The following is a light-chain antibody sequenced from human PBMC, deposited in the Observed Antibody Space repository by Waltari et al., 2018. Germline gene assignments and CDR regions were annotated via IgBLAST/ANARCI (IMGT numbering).Light chain of an antibody. J-gene: IGKJ1*01. CDR1: QTITRNY. V-gene: IGKV3-20*01. CDR3: QQYGTPPRT. CDR2: GAS. Sequence: EIVLTQSPGTLSLSPGEGATLSCRASQTITRNYLAWHQQKPGQPPRLLIYGASSRATGIPDRFSGSGSGTDFTLTISRLEPEDFAVYYCQQYGTPPRTFGQGTKVEI.